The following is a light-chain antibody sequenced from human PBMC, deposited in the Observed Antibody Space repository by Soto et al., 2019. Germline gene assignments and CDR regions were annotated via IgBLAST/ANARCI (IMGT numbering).Light chain of an antibody. J-gene: IGLJ3*02. V-gene: IGLV1-40*01. Sequence: QSVLTQPPSVSGAPGQRVTISCTGSSSNIGAGYDVHWYQQLPGTAPKLLIYGNSNRPSGVPDRFSGPKSGTSASLAITGLQAEDEADYYCQSYDSSLSGLGVFGGGTKLTVL. CDR3: QSYDSSLSGLGV. CDR2: GNS. CDR1: SSNIGAGYD.